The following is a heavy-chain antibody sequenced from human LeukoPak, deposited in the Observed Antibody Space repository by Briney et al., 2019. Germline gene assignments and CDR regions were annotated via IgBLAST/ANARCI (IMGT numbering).Heavy chain of an antibody. D-gene: IGHD2-2*02. V-gene: IGHV5-51*01. CDR2: IYPGDSDT. CDR1: GYSFTSYW. Sequence: PGESLKISCKGSGYSFTSYWIGWVRQMPGKGLEWMGIIYPGDSDTRYSPSFQGQVTISADKSISTAYLQWSSLKASDTAMYYCARSLGYCSSTSCYTNWFDPWGQGTLVTVSS. CDR3: ARSLGYCSSTSCYTNWFDP. J-gene: IGHJ5*02.